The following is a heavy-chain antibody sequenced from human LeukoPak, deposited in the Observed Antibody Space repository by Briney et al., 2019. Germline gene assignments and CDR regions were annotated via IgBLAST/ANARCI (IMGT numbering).Heavy chain of an antibody. CDR1: GGSISSYY. CDR2: IYYSGST. J-gene: IGHJ5*02. V-gene: IGHV4-59*01. CDR3: AREIGATGGNWFDH. D-gene: IGHD3-10*01. Sequence: SETLSLTCTVSGGSISSYYWSWIRQPPGKGLEWIGYIYYSGSTNYNPSLKSRVTISVDTSKNQFSLKLSSVTAADTAVYYCAREIGATGGNWFDHWGQGTLVTVSS.